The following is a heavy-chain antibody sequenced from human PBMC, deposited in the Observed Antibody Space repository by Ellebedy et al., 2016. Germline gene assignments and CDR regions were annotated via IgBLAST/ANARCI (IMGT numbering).Heavy chain of an antibody. D-gene: IGHD2-15*01. V-gene: IGHV3-23*01. CDR3: AKSPLVVVAATCLDY. CDR1: GFTFSSYA. CDR2: ISGSGGST. Sequence: GGSLRLSCAASGFTFSSYAMSWVRQTPGKGLEWVSAISGSGGSTYYADSVKGRFTISRDNSKTTLFLQMHSLRAEDTALYYCAKSPLVVVAATCLDYWGQGTLVTVSS. J-gene: IGHJ4*02.